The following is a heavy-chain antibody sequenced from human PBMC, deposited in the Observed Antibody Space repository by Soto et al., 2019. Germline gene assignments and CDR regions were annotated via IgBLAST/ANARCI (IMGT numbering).Heavy chain of an antibody. CDR3: ARGKGMEENYFYYGLDI. D-gene: IGHD1-1*01. J-gene: IGHJ6*02. CDR2: LNGGTGQT. V-gene: IGHV1-3*01. Sequence: ASVKVSCKASGYTFSTYGMHWVRQAPGQSLEWMGWLNGGTGQTRYSQRFQDRVIITRDTPASTGYMELSSLRSEDTAVYYCARGKGMEENYFYYGLDIWGQGTTVTVSS. CDR1: GYTFSTYG.